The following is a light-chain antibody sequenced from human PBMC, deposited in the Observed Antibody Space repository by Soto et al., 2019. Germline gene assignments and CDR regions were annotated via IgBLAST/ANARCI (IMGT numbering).Light chain of an antibody. Sequence: EIVLTQSPGTLSLSPGERATLSCRASQRVTSDFLAWYQQKPGQAPSLLIYGASNRATGVPDRFSGSGSGTDFTRTISRLEPEDFAVYHCQQYGRSPPTFGGGTKVGFK. CDR3: QQYGRSPPT. J-gene: IGKJ4*01. V-gene: IGKV3-20*01. CDR1: QRVTSDF. CDR2: GAS.